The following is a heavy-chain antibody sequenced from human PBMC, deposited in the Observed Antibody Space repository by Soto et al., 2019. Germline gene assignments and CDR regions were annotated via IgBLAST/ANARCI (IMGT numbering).Heavy chain of an antibody. CDR2: VWNDGTNK. Sequence: QLLLVESGGGVVQPGKSLRLSCAASGFTFRSHAMHWVRQAPGKGLEWVGIVWNDGTNKLYGGSVKGRFTISRDNSKNTLSLHMNSLTAEDTAVYYCARGDIGSHYWAMDYWGQGALVIVSS. V-gene: IGHV3-33*01. J-gene: IGHJ4*02. CDR1: GFTFRSHA. CDR3: ARGDIGSHYWAMDY. D-gene: IGHD1-26*01.